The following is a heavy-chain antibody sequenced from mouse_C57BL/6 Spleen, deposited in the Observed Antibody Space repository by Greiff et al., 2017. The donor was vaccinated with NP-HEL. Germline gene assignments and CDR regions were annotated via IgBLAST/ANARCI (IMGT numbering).Heavy chain of an antibody. CDR1: GYTFTSYT. V-gene: IGHV1-4*01. CDR2: IILSSGYT. J-gene: IGHJ3*01. CDR3: ARGDYGSSSWFAY. Sequence: QVQLKQSGAELARPGASVKMSCKASGYTFTSYTMHWVKQRPGQGLEWIGNIILSSGYTKNNQNFRDKATLTADKSSSTAYMQLSSLTSEDSAVYYCARGDYGSSSWFAYWGQGTLVTVSA. D-gene: IGHD1-1*01.